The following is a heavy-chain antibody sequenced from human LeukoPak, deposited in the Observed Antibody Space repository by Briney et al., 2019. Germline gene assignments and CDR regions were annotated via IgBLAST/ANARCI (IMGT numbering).Heavy chain of an antibody. CDR1: GYTFTGYY. Sequence: GASVKVSCKASGYTFTGYYMHWVRQAPGQGLEWMGWINPNSGGTNYAQKFQGRVTMTRDTSISTAYMELSRLRSDDTAVYYCARVRKVVVAEAIRRYNWFDPWGQGTLVTVSS. CDR3: ARVRKVVVAEAIRRYNWFDP. J-gene: IGHJ5*02. V-gene: IGHV1-2*02. CDR2: INPNSGGT. D-gene: IGHD2-15*01.